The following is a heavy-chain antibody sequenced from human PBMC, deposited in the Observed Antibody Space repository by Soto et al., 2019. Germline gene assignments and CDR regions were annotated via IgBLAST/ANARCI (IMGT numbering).Heavy chain of an antibody. CDR3: ARGGGNYRDGSGSYAHPMDAFDV. CDR2: IYGGGSA. CDR1: GESISSGAYS. D-gene: IGHD3-22*01. Sequence: KTSETLSLTCDVSGESISSGAYSWTWIRQPPGKGLEWIAYIYGGGSAYYNPSLKSRVTMSVDESKSQVSLRLKSVTAADTAVYYCARGGGNYRDGSGSYAHPMDAFDVWGQGTTVTVSS. V-gene: IGHV4-30-2*01. J-gene: IGHJ3*01.